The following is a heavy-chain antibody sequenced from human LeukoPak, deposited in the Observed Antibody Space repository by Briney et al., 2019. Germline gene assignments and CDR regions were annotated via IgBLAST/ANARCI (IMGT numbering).Heavy chain of an antibody. CDR1: GGTFSSYA. CDR2: IIPIFGTA. CDR3: ARSRMGYYDSSGYYYYLDY. V-gene: IGHV1-69*13. D-gene: IGHD3-22*01. J-gene: IGHJ4*02. Sequence: ASVKVSCKASGGTFSSYAISWVRQAPGQGLEWMGGIIPIFGTANYAQKFQGRVTITADESTSTAYMELSSLRSEDTAVYYCARSRMGYYDSSGYYYYLDYWGQGTLVTVPS.